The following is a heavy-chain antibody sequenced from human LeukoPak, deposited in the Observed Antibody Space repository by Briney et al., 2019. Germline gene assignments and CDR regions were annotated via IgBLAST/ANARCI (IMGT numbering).Heavy chain of an antibody. V-gene: IGHV1-8*03. CDR2: MNPNSGNI. D-gene: IGHD6-13*01. CDR3: ARGHLQAPVYSTRWYRASNWFDP. Sequence: ASVTVSCKASGYTFTSYDINWVRQAPGQGLEWMGWMNPNSGNIGYAQNFQGRVTITRDTSISTVYMELSSLRSEDTAVYYCARGHLQAPVYSTRWYRASNWFDPWGQGTLVTVSS. CDR1: GYTFTSYD. J-gene: IGHJ5*02.